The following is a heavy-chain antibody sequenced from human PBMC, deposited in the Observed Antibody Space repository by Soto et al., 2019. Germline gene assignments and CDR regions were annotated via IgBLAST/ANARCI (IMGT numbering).Heavy chain of an antibody. Sequence: SETLSLTCTVSGGSISSYYWSWIRQPPGKGLEWIGYIYYSGSTNYNPSLKSRATISVDTSKNQFSLKLSSVTAADTAVYYCARRYGTVFDYWGQGTLVTVS. J-gene: IGHJ4*02. CDR2: IYYSGST. CDR3: ARRYGTVFDY. CDR1: GGSISSYY. D-gene: IGHD6-13*01. V-gene: IGHV4-59*01.